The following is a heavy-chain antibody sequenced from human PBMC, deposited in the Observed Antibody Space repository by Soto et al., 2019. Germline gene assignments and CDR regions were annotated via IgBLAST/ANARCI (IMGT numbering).Heavy chain of an antibody. CDR1: GYTFTGYY. V-gene: IGHV1-2*04. CDR2: INPNSGGT. CDR3: ARAVPAARIYYYYYGMDL. D-gene: IGHD2-2*01. J-gene: IGHJ6*02. Sequence: ASVKVSCKASGYTFTGYYMHWVRQAPGQGLEWMGWINPNSGGTNYAQKFQGWVTMTRDTSISTAYMELSRLRSDDTAVYYCARAVPAARIYYYYYGMDLWGQGTTVTVSS.